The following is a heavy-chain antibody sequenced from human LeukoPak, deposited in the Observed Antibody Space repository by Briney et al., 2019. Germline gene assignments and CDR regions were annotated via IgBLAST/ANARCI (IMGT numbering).Heavy chain of an antibody. CDR3: ARDSSGWYNWFDP. D-gene: IGHD6-19*01. V-gene: IGHV4-59*12. CDR1: GGSIRSYY. Sequence: PSETLSLTCTVSGGSIRSYYWSWIRQPPGKRLEWIGYISDSGSTNYNPSLKSRVTISVDTSKNQFSLKLSSVTAADTAVYYCARDSSGWYNWFDPWGQGTLVTVSS. CDR2: ISDSGST. J-gene: IGHJ5*02.